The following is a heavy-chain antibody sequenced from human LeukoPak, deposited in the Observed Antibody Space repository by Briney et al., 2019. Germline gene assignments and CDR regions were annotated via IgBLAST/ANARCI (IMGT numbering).Heavy chain of an antibody. V-gene: IGHV4-34*01. CDR2: IKHSGST. D-gene: IGHD5/OR15-5a*01. J-gene: IGHJ6*02. Sequence: SETLSLTCAVYGGSFSGYYWSWIRQPPGKGLEWIGEIKHSGSTNYNPSLKSRVTISVDTSKNQFSLKLSSVTAADTAVYYCARASTLNYYFGMDVWGQGTTVTVSS. CDR3: ARASTLNYYFGMDV. CDR1: GGSFSGYY.